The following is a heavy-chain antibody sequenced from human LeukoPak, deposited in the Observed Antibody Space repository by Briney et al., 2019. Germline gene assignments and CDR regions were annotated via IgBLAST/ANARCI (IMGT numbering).Heavy chain of an antibody. D-gene: IGHD6-13*01. CDR1: GFTFSSYA. V-gene: IGHV3-23*01. CDR3: AKDLRSRGLAGAFDI. J-gene: IGHJ3*02. Sequence: GGSLRLSCAASGFTFSSYAMSWVRQAPGKGLEWVSGISGSGTNTDYADSVKGRFTISRDSSKNTLYLQMNSLRAEDTAVYYCAKDLRSRGLAGAFDIWGQGTMVTVSS. CDR2: ISGSGTNT.